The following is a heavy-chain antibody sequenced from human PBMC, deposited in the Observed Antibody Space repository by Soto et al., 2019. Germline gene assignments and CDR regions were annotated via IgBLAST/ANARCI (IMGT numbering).Heavy chain of an antibody. Sequence: QVQLVQSGAELRKPGASVKVSCQASGYSFSSYGINWVRQAPGQGLEWMGWINTYNGNRNYAQKFEDRVTMTTATSTNTVYMELRSLKSDDTGIYYCARDRLRGYDSSGFYSWGQGTLVTVSS. D-gene: IGHD3-22*01. CDR1: GYSFSSYG. V-gene: IGHV1-18*01. CDR3: ARDRLRGYDSSGFYS. J-gene: IGHJ4*02. CDR2: INTYNGNR.